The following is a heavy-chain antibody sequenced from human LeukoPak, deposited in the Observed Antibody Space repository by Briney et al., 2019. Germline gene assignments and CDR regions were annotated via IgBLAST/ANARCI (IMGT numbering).Heavy chain of an antibody. CDR3: ARGLEDSGWQPFYFDS. V-gene: IGHV4-59*01. CDR2: FYNSGRT. J-gene: IGHJ4*02. CDR1: GGSISSYF. Sequence: SETLSLTCTVSGGSISSYFWTWVRQPPGKGLEWIGYFYNSGRTKYNPSLKSRVTISVDTSKNNFSLRLSSVTAADTGVCYCARGLEDSGWQPFYFDSWGRGGLVT. D-gene: IGHD6-19*01.